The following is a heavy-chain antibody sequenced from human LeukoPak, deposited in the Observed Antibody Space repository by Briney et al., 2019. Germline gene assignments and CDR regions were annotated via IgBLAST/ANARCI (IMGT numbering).Heavy chain of an antibody. V-gene: IGHV3-66*01. Sequence: GGSLRLSRAASGFSVSSNYMSWVRQAPGKGLEWVSLIYTGGNTYYADSVKGRFTLSRDNSKNTVYLQMNSLRAEDTAVYYCAKDQGSFYFDYGGQGTLVAVSS. CDR3: AKDQGSFYFDY. CDR1: GFSVSSNY. CDR2: IYTGGNT. J-gene: IGHJ4*02.